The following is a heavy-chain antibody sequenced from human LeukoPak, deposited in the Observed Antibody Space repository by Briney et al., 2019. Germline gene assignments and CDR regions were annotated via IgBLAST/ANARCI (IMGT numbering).Heavy chain of an antibody. CDR3: ARRSNSGSYFLLDY. J-gene: IGHJ4*02. CDR2: IYTGDSDT. V-gene: IGHV5-51*01. CDR1: GYSFTSYW. D-gene: IGHD1-26*01. Sequence: GESLKISRKGSGYSFTSYWIGWVRSIPGRGLEWMGIIYTGDSDTRHSPSFQGQVNISADKAISTAYLQWSSLKASDTAMYYCARRSNSGSYFLLDYWGQGTLVTVSS.